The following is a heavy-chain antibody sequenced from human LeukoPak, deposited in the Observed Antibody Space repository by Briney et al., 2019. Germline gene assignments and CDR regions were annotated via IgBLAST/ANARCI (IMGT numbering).Heavy chain of an antibody. V-gene: IGHV3-21*01. Sequence: GGSLRLSCAASGFTFSNYNMNWVRQTPGKGLEWVSSITRDSIYTFYADSVKGRFTISRDNAKNSLSLQMNSLRAEDTAAYYCARDPYNGYYGDDYYYYMDVWGKGTTVTISS. J-gene: IGHJ6*03. CDR2: ITRDSIYT. CDR1: GFTFSNYN. D-gene: IGHD4-17*01. CDR3: ARDPYNGYYGDDYYYYMDV.